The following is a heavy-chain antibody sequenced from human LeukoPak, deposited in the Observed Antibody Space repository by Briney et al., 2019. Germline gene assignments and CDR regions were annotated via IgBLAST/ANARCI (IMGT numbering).Heavy chain of an antibody. Sequence: PGGSLRLSCAASGFTFSDYWMHWVRQTPGKGLVWVSRISTDGTSTSYADSAKGRFTISRDNAKKTLYLQMNSLRAADTAVYFCARVGSGITRDYWGQGTLVTVSS. V-gene: IGHV3-74*01. CDR2: ISTDGTST. J-gene: IGHJ4*02. D-gene: IGHD1-1*01. CDR3: ARVGSGITRDY. CDR1: GFTFSDYW.